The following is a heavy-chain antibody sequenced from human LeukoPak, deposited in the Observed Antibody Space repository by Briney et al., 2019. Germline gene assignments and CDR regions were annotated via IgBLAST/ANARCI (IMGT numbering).Heavy chain of an antibody. Sequence: SETLSLTCTVSGGSISSSSYYWGWIRQPPGKGLEWIGSIYYSGSTYYNPSLKSRVTISVDTSKNQFSLKLSSVTAADTAVYYCASIRITMIVVVTGGQGTLVTVSS. D-gene: IGHD3-22*01. CDR3: ASIRITMIVVVT. CDR2: IYYSGST. V-gene: IGHV4-39*07. J-gene: IGHJ4*02. CDR1: GGSISSSSYY.